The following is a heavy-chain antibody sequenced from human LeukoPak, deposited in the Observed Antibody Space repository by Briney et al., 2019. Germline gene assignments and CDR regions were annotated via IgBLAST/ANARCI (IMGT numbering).Heavy chain of an antibody. J-gene: IGHJ4*02. Sequence: GGSLRLSCVASGFTFRTYAMTWVRQGPGKGLEWVSAISDSGDRTFYADSVKGRFTISRDNSKNTLFLQMNSLRAEDTAVYYCARETAVAGIDYWGQGTLVTVSS. CDR3: ARETAVAGIDY. CDR1: GFTFRTYA. V-gene: IGHV3-23*01. CDR2: ISDSGDRT. D-gene: IGHD6-19*01.